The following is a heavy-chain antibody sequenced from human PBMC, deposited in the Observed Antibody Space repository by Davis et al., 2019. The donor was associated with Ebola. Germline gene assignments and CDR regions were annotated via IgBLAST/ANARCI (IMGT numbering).Heavy chain of an antibody. CDR1: GGSISSYY. Sequence: MPSETLSLTCTVSGGSISSYYWSWIRQPPGKGLEWIGYIYYSGGTNYNPSLKSRVTISVDTSKNQFSLKLSSVTAADTAVYYCARHSASSGWYFFDYWGQGTLVTVSS. CDR3: ARHSASSGWYFFDY. D-gene: IGHD6-19*01. V-gene: IGHV4-59*08. J-gene: IGHJ4*02. CDR2: IYYSGGT.